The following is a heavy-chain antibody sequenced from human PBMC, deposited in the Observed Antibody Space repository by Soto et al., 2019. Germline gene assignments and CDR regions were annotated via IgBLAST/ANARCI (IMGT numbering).Heavy chain of an antibody. CDR3: EGIGNTVTPFVY. V-gene: IGHV4-4*02. CDR1: GDSISSDNW. Sequence: SETLSLTCAVSGDSISSDNWWNWVRQPPGRGLEWIGEIYHSGSTNYNPSLKSRVTISVDKSKNQFSLKLTSVTAADTAVYYCEGIGNTVTPFVYWGQGTLVTVSS. D-gene: IGHD4-17*01. CDR2: IYHSGST. J-gene: IGHJ4*02.